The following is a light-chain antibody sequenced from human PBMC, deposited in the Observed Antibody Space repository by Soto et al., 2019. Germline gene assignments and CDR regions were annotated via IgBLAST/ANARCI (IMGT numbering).Light chain of an antibody. Sequence: QSVLTQPPSASGTPGQRVIISCSGGSSNIGSNTVNWYQQFSGTAPKLLIQSTDQLPSGVPDRFSGSKSGTSASLAISWLQSEDEADYYCAAWDDSLKGVLFGGGTKVTVL. J-gene: IGLJ2*01. CDR2: STD. CDR1: SSNIGSNT. V-gene: IGLV1-44*01. CDR3: AAWDDSLKGVL.